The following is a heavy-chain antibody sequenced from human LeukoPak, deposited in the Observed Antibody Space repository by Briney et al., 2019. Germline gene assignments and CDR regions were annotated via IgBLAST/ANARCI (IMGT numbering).Heavy chain of an antibody. D-gene: IGHD4-23*01. J-gene: IGHJ6*02. CDR3: ARDSPAGGNGYYYYGMDV. Sequence: GGSLRLSCAASGFTFSSYAMHWVRQAPGKGLEWVAVISYDGSNKYYADSVKGRFTISRDNSKNTLYLQMNSLRAGDTAVYYCARDSPAGGNGYYYYGMDVWGQGTTVTVSS. CDR2: ISYDGSNK. V-gene: IGHV3-30-3*01. CDR1: GFTFSSYA.